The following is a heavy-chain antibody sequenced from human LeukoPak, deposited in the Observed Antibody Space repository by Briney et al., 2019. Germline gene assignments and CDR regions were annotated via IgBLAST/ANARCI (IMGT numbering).Heavy chain of an antibody. V-gene: IGHV3-30*12. Sequence: GGSLRLSCAASGFTFSSYGMRWVRQAPGKGLEWVAYIQYDGSNEQYAHSVKGRFRISRDSSKNILYLQMNSLRAEDTAVYYCASEHSGTYYRPFDCWGQGTLVTVSP. J-gene: IGHJ4*02. D-gene: IGHD1-26*01. CDR3: ASEHSGTYYRPFDC. CDR2: IQYDGSNE. CDR1: GFTFSSYG.